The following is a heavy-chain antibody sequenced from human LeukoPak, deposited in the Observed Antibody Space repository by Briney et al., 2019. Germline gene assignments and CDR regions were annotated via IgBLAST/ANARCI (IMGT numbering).Heavy chain of an antibody. CDR1: GFTFRNFW. V-gene: IGHV3-7*01. CDR2: VRQDGSET. D-gene: IGHD3-22*01. CDR3: TTSDESSGTN. J-gene: IGHJ4*02. Sequence: GGSLKLSCAASGFTFRNFWMSWVRQAPGKGLEWLANVRQDGSETYYLDSVKGRFTISRDNAKNSLYLEMNSLRGEDTAVSYCTTSDESSGTNWGQGTLVTVSS.